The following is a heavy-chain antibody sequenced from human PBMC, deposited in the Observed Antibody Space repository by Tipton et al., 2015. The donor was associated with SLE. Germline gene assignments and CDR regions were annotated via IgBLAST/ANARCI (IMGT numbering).Heavy chain of an antibody. CDR1: GGSIRDYPYR. CDR3: ARDRRGWYFDL. V-gene: IGHV4-61*02. D-gene: IGHD3-10*01. CDR2: IYTSGST. Sequence: TLSLTCSVSGGSIRDYPYRWAWIRQSPGKGLEWIGRIYTSGSTNYNPSLKSRVTISVDTSKNQFSLKLSSVTAADTAVYYCARDRRGWYFDLWGRGTLVTVSS. J-gene: IGHJ2*01.